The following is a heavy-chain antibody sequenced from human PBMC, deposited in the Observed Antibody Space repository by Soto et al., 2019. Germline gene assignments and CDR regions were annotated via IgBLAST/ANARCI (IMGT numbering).Heavy chain of an antibody. CDR3: AKPPGWFGELYCFDY. D-gene: IGHD3-10*01. V-gene: IGHV3-30*18. CDR1: GFTFSSYG. J-gene: IGHJ4*02. Sequence: GWSLRLSCAAAGFTFSSYGMHWVRQAPGKGLEWVAVISYDGSNKYYADSVKGRFTISRDNSKNTLYLQMNSLRAEDTAVYYCAKPPGWFGELYCFDYWGQGTLVTVSS. CDR2: ISYDGSNK.